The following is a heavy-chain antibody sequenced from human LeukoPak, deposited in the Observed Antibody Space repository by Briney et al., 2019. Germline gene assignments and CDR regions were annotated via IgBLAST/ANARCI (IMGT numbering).Heavy chain of an antibody. V-gene: IGHV3-30-3*01. D-gene: IGHD1-7*01. CDR3: AKGGITGTEDYYYYYYMDV. J-gene: IGHJ6*03. Sequence: GGSLRLSCAASGFTFSSYAMHWVRQAPGKGLEWVAVISYDGSNKYYADSVKGRFTISRDNSKNTLYLQMNSLRAEDTAVYYCAKGGITGTEDYYYYYYMDVWGKGTTVTVSS. CDR1: GFTFSSYA. CDR2: ISYDGSNK.